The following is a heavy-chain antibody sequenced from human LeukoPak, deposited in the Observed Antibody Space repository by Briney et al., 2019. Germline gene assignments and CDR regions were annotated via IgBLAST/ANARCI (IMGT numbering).Heavy chain of an antibody. Sequence: SQTLSLTCTVSGGSISSGSYYWSWIRQPAGKGLEWIGRIYTSGSTNYNPSLKSRVTISVDTSKNQFSLKLSSVTPADQAVYYCARPRNSNYYCFDPWGEGTLFTVSS. D-gene: IGHD4-11*01. J-gene: IGHJ5*02. CDR1: GGSISSGSYY. CDR2: IYTSGST. V-gene: IGHV4-61*02. CDR3: ARPRNSNYYCFDP.